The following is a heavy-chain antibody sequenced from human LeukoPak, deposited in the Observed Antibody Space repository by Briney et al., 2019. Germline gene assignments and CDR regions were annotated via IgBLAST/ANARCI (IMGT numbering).Heavy chain of an antibody. V-gene: IGHV3-23*01. CDR1: GFSFSSYA. D-gene: IGHD3-22*01. J-gene: IGHJ4*02. CDR2: ISGDGGST. Sequence: GGSLRLSCAASGFSFSSYAMSWVRQAPGKGLEWVSAISGDGGSTYYADSVRGRFTISRDKSRNTLYLQMNSLRAEDTAVYYCARDARTVGITMIVVGFDYWGQGTLVTVSS. CDR3: ARDARTVGITMIVVGFDY.